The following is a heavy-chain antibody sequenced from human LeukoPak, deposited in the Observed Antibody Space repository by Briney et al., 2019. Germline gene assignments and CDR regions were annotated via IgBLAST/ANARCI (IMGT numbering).Heavy chain of an antibody. J-gene: IGHJ4*02. CDR2: ISPTSDYT. Sequence: GGALRLSCAASGVTFSGYSMNWGRQGPGKGGERGSSISPTSDYTHYAASLKARVAISRDNAKNSLYLQMNSLRAEDTAMYYCARGGIYSQGFDYWGQGSLVTVSS. D-gene: IGHD6-13*01. CDR3: ARGGIYSQGFDY. CDR1: GVTFSGYS. V-gene: IGHV3-21*01.